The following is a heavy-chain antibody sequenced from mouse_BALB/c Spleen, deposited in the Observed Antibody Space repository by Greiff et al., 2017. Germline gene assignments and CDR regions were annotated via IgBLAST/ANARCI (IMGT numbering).Heavy chain of an antibody. D-gene: IGHD2-4*01. CDR1: GYAFTNYL. CDR3: ARGRDYDRFAY. CDR2: INPGSGGT. J-gene: IGHJ3*01. Sequence: VKLQESGAELVRPGTSVKVSCKASGYAFTNYLIEWVKQRPGQGLEWIGVINPGSGGTNYNEKFKGKATLTADKSSSTAYMQLSSLTSDDSAVYFCARGRDYDRFAYWGQGTLVTVSA. V-gene: IGHV1-54*01.